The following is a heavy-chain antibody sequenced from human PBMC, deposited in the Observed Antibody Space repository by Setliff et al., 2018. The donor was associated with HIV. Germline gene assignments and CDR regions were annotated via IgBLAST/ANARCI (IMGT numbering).Heavy chain of an antibody. CDR1: GGSISSYY. V-gene: IGHV4-59*01. CDR3: ARLSGGMVPNS. CDR2: IYYSGST. J-gene: IGHJ4*02. Sequence: SETLSLTCTVSGGSISSYYWSWIRQPPGKGLEWIGYIYYSGSTNYNPSLKSRVTISVDTSKNQFSLKLSSVTAADTAVYCCARLSGGMVPNSWGQGTLVTVSS. D-gene: IGHD3-10*01.